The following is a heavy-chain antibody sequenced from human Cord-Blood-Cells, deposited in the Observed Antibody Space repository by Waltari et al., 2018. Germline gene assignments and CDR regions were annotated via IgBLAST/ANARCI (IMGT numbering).Heavy chain of an antibody. CDR3: ARYRYSGCYYGG. Sequence: EVQLVESVGGLITPWGSLRLSCAACGLTVISNYMDWVRQAPGKGLEWVSVIYSSGSTYYAASVKGRFTISRDNSKNTLYLKMNTLRAEDTAVYYCARYRYSGCYYGGWGQGTLVTVSS. CDR1: GLTVISNY. J-gene: IGHJ4*02. V-gene: IGHV3-53*01. CDR2: IYSSGST. D-gene: IGHD1-26*01.